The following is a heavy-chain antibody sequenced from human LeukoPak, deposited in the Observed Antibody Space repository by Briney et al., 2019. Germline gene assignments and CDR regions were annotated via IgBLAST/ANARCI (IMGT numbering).Heavy chain of an antibody. CDR2: IYHSGST. CDR3: ARGNPADFWSGYQNWFDP. Sequence: SQTLSLTCTVSGGSISSGGYYWSWIRQPPGKGLEWIGYIYHSGSTYYNPSLKSRVTISVDRSKNQFSLKLSSVTAADTAVYYCARGNPADFWSGYQNWFDPCGQGTLVTVSS. V-gene: IGHV4-30-2*01. CDR1: GGSISSGGYY. D-gene: IGHD3-3*01. J-gene: IGHJ5*02.